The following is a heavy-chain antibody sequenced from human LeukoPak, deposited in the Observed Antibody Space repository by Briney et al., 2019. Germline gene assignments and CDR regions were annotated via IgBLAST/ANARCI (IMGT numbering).Heavy chain of an antibody. CDR3: ASSNYYGSGPWNWFDP. V-gene: IGHV4-59*08. D-gene: IGHD3-10*01. CDR1: GGSISSYY. CDR2: IYYSGST. J-gene: IGHJ5*02. Sequence: SETLSLTCTVSGGSISSYYWSWIRQPPGKGLEWIGYIYYSGSTNYNPSLKSRVTISVDTSKNQFSLKLSSVTAADTAVYYCASSNYYGSGPWNWFDPWGQGTLVTVSS.